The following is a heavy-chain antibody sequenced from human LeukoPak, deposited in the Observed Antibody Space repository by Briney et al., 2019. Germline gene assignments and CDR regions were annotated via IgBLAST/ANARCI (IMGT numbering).Heavy chain of an antibody. D-gene: IGHD6-19*01. Sequence: PGGSLRLSCTASGFTFSSYAMSWVRQAPGKGLEWVSGISGSGGSTYYADSVKGRFTISRDNSENTLYLQMNSLRAEDTAVYYCAKPLAPGYSSGWVNFDYWGQGTLVTVSS. CDR1: GFTFSSYA. J-gene: IGHJ4*02. CDR3: AKPLAPGYSSGWVNFDY. V-gene: IGHV3-23*01. CDR2: ISGSGGST.